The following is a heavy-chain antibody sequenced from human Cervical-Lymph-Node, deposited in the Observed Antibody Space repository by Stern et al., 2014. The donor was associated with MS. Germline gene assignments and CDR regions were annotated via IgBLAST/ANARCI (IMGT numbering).Heavy chain of an antibody. CDR2: VSHDGSSR. CDR1: GFIFSSYG. CDR3: ARGIAARPEYYYGMDV. V-gene: IGHV3-33*05. Sequence: MQLVESGGGVVQPGRSLRLSCAASGFIFSSYGMHWVRQAPGQGLARVGVVSHDGSSRNYADSVKGRFTISRDNSKNTLNLQMNSLRAEDTAVYYCARGIAARPEYYYGMDVWGQGTTVTVSS. J-gene: IGHJ6*02. D-gene: IGHD6-6*01.